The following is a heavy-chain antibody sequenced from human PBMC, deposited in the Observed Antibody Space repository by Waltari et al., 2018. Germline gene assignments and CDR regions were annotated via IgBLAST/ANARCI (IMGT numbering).Heavy chain of an antibody. V-gene: IGHV3-21*01. D-gene: IGHD2-21*02. CDR2: ITSGCNFI. J-gene: IGHJ4*02. CDR3: TRVAYCGGDCSGDY. CDR1: GFTFSSNT. Sequence: EVQLVESGGGLVKPGGSMGLSCAASGFTFSSNTMMWVRQAPGKGLGLVSSITSGCNFIYYADSVKGRFTISRDNAKNSLYLQMSSLRAEDTAVYYCTRVAYCGGDCSGDYWGQGSLVTVSS.